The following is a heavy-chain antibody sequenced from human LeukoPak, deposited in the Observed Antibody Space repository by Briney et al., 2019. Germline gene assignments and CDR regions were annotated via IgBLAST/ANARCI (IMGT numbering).Heavy chain of an antibody. V-gene: IGHV1-2*02. CDR3: ARDSEWLIPYGWFDP. Sequence: GASVKVSCKASGYTFTGYYMHWVRQAPGQGLEWMGWINPNSGGTNYAQKFQGRVTMTRDTSISTAYVELSRLRSDDTAVYYCARDSEWLIPYGWFDPWGQGTLVTVSS. CDR2: INPNSGGT. D-gene: IGHD6-19*01. CDR1: GYTFTGYY. J-gene: IGHJ5*02.